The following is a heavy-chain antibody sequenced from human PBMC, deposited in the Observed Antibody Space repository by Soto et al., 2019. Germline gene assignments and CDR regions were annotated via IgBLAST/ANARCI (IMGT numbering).Heavy chain of an antibody. D-gene: IGHD3-3*01. Sequence: SVKVSCKASGGTFSSYAISWVRQAPGQGLEWMGGIIPIFGTANYAQKFQGRVTITADESTSTAYMELSSLRSEDTAVYYCASPKFRFWQQLDPWGQGTLVTVSS. V-gene: IGHV1-69*13. J-gene: IGHJ5*02. CDR1: GGTFSSYA. CDR3: ASPKFRFWQQLDP. CDR2: IIPIFGTA.